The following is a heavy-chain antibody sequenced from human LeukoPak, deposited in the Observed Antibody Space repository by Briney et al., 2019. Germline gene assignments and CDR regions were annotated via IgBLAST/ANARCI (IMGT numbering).Heavy chain of an antibody. D-gene: IGHD6-13*01. Sequence: GGSLTLSCAASGFTFSSYGMHWVRQAPGTGLEWVAIISYDERNKYYADSVKGRFTISRDKSKNTLYLQMNSLRPDDTAVYYCAKEKYSSSWYIDYWGQGTRVTLFS. CDR2: ISYDERNK. V-gene: IGHV3-30*18. J-gene: IGHJ4*02. CDR1: GFTFSSYG. CDR3: AKEKYSSSWYIDY.